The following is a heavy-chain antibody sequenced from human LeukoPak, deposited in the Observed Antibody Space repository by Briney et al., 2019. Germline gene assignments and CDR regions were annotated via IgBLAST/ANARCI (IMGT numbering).Heavy chain of an antibody. CDR2: IYYSGST. J-gene: IGHJ4*02. D-gene: IGHD3-16*02. CDR3: AREILTFGGVIVNYFDY. Sequence: SETLSLTCTVSGGSISSGGYYWSWIRQHPGKGLDWIGYIYYSGSTYYNPSLKSRVTISVDTSKNQFSLRLSSVTAADTAVYYCAREILTFGGVIVNYFDYWGQGTLVTVSS. CDR1: GGSISSGGYY. V-gene: IGHV4-31*03.